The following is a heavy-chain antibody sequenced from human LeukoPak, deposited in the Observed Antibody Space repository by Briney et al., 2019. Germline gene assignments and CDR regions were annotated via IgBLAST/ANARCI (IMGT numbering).Heavy chain of an antibody. Sequence: ASVKVSCEASGYTFTGYYMHWVRQAPGQGLEWMGWINPNSGGTNYAQKFQGRVTMTRNTSISTAYMELSSLRSEDTAVYYCARVLAEAAELLWFGELSHNWFDPWGQGTLVTVSS. CDR2: INPNSGGT. J-gene: IGHJ5*02. CDR3: ARVLAEAAELLWFGELSHNWFDP. D-gene: IGHD3-10*01. CDR1: GYTFTGYY. V-gene: IGHV1-2*02.